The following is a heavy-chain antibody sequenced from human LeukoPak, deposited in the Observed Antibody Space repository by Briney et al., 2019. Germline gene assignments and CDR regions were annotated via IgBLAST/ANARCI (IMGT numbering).Heavy chain of an antibody. CDR2: INPNSGGT. CDR3: AREATYSSSWYKKGWFDP. D-gene: IGHD6-13*01. J-gene: IGHJ5*02. CDR1: GYSLTGHY. V-gene: IGHV1-2*02. Sequence: ASVKVSCKPSGYSLTGHYMHWVRQAPGQGLEWMGWINPNSGGTSFAQKFQGRVTMTRDTSISTAYMELSRLRSDDTAVYYCAREATYSSSWYKKGWFDPWGQGTLVTVSS.